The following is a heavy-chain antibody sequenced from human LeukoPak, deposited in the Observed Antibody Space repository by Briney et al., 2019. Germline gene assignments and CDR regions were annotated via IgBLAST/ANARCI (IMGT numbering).Heavy chain of an antibody. CDR2: IRQDGSSI. Sequence: GGSLRLSCAASGFTFRNYWMGWVRQAPGKGLEWVANIRQDGSSIFYADSVKGRFTISRDNAKNSVFLQMDNLTPDDTAVYYCARAVDLADYWGQGTLVTVSS. CDR1: GFTFRNYW. J-gene: IGHJ4*02. V-gene: IGHV3-7*01. CDR3: ARAVDLADY.